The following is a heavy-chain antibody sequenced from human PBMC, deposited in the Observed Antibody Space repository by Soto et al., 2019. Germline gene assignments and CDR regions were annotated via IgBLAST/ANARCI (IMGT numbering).Heavy chain of an antibody. CDR3: ARGPAGTPLYYDFWSGYQNYYYYYMDV. J-gene: IGHJ6*03. CDR1: GYTFTSYD. D-gene: IGHD3-3*01. Sequence: GASVKVSCKASGYTFTSYDINWVRQATGQGLEWMGWMNPNSGNTGYAQKFQGRVTMTRNTSISTAYMELSSLRSEDTAVYYCARGPAGTPLYYDFWSGYQNYYYYYMDVWGKGTTVTVSS. CDR2: MNPNSGNT. V-gene: IGHV1-8*01.